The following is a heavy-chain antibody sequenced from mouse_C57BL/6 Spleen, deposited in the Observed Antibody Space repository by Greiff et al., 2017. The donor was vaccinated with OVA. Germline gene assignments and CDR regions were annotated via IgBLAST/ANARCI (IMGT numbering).Heavy chain of an antibody. J-gene: IGHJ3*01. CDR2: INPNNGGT. Sequence: EVQLQQSGPELVKPGASVKISCKASGYTFTDYYMNWVKQSHGKSLEWIGDINPNNGGTSYNQKFKGKATLTVDKSSSTAYMELRSLTSEDSAVYYGAREDSNYPGGFAYWGQGTLVTVSA. CDR3: AREDSNYPGGFAY. CDR1: GYTFTDYY. D-gene: IGHD2-5*01. V-gene: IGHV1-26*01.